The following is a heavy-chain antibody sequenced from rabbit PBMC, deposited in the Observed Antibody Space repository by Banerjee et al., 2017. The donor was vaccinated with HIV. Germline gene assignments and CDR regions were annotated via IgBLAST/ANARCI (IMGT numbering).Heavy chain of an antibody. D-gene: IGHD4-1*01. Sequence: QEQLEESGGDLVKPEGSLTLTCTASGFSFSNKYVMCWVRQAPGKGLEWIGIIYSRGSAYYASWVNGRFTISSDNAQNTVDLRMNSLTAADTATYFCARYDSSAWVLPLWGPGTLVTVS. CDR2: IYSRGSA. CDR1: GFSFSNKYV. CDR3: ARYDSSAWVLPL. J-gene: IGHJ6*01. V-gene: IGHV1S45*01.